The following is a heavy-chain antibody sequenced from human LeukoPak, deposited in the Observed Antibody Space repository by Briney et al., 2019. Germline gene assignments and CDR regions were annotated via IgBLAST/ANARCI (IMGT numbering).Heavy chain of an antibody. V-gene: IGHV3-23*01. Sequence: GGSLRLSCAASGFTFNNYAMSWVRQAPGKGLEWASAISGSGGTAYYADSVKGRFTISRDNSKNTLYLQMNSLRAEDTAVYYCARAGASAASNAFDIWGQGTVVTVSS. J-gene: IGHJ3*02. CDR2: ISGSGGTA. CDR3: ARAGASAASNAFDI. CDR1: GFTFNNYA. D-gene: IGHD6-13*01.